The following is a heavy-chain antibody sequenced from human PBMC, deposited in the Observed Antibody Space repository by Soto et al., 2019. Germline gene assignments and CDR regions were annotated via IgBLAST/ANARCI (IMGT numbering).Heavy chain of an antibody. J-gene: IGHJ4*02. CDR3: AKYGTIFGVVRQYYFDY. Sequence: RRLSCAASGFTFSSHWMHWVRQAPGKGLVWVSRINTDGSSTNYADSVKGRFTVSRDNAKNTLHLQMNSLRAEDTALYYCAKYGTIFGVVRQYYFDYWGQGTLVTVSS. D-gene: IGHD3-3*01. CDR1: GFTFSSHW. CDR2: INTDGSST. V-gene: IGHV3-74*01.